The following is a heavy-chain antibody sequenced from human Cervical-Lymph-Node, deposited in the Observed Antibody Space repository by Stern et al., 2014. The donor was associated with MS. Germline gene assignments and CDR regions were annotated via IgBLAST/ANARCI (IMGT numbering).Heavy chain of an antibody. D-gene: IGHD3-22*01. Sequence: QVQLVESGPGLVKPSQTLSLTCTVSGGSISSDNYYWTWIRQHPGKGLEWIGHIYYSGTTYYNPSLKSRVSITVDPSQNLFSLRLSSVTAADTAVYYCARDHFTTSLDVWGHGTTVTVS. CDR2: IYYSGTT. V-gene: IGHV4-31*03. CDR3: ARDHFTTSLDV. CDR1: GGSISSDNYY. J-gene: IGHJ6*02.